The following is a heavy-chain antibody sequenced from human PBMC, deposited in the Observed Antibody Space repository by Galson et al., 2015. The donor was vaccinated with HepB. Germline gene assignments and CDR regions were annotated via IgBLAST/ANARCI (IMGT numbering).Heavy chain of an antibody. CDR2: INPNSGGT. Sequence: SVKVSCKASGYTFTGYYMHWVRQAPGQGLEWMGWINPNSGGTNYAQKFQGWVTMTRDTSISTAYMELSRLRSDDTAVYYCARERDYGDYGAPGGAFDIWGQGTMVTVSS. CDR3: ARERDYGDYGAPGGAFDI. D-gene: IGHD4-17*01. J-gene: IGHJ3*02. V-gene: IGHV1-2*04. CDR1: GYTFTGYY.